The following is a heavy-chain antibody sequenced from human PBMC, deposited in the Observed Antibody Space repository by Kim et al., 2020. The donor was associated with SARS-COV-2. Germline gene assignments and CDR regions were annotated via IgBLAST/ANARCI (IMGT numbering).Heavy chain of an antibody. CDR2: ISGSGGST. V-gene: IGHV3-23*01. D-gene: IGHD3-10*01. CDR1: GFTFSSYA. CDR3: AKDDYYGSGSYYNARDY. J-gene: IGHJ4*02. Sequence: GGSLRPSCAASGFTFSSYAMSWVRQAPGKGLEWVSAISGSGGSTYYADSVKGRFTISRDNSKNTLYLQMNSLRAEDTAVYYCAKDDYYGSGSYYNARDYWGQETLVTVSS.